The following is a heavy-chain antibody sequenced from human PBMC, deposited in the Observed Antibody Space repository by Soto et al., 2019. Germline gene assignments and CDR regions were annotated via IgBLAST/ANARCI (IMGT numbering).Heavy chain of an antibody. J-gene: IGHJ4*02. CDR3: ARFRYYDSSAYLDY. CDR2: IYYSGST. CDR1: GGSISSGGYY. D-gene: IGHD3-22*01. V-gene: IGHV4-31*03. Sequence: PSETLSLTCTVSGGSISSGGYYWSWIRQHPGKGLEWIGYIYYSGSTYYNPSLKSRVTISVDTSKNQFSLKLSSVTAEDTAVFYCARFRYYDSSAYLDYWGQGTLVTVSS.